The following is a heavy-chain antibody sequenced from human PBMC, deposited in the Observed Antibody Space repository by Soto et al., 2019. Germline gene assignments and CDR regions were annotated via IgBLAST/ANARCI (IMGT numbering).Heavy chain of an antibody. D-gene: IGHD6-19*01. J-gene: IGHJ2*01. Sequence: QVQLVQSGAEVKKPGASVKVSCKASGYTFTSYAMHWVRQAPGQRLEWMGWITPLFGITDYAQKFQGRVTITADESTSTGYMELTSLRSEDTAVYYCARDPPYSSGRRYFDLWGRGTLVTVSS. V-gene: IGHV1-3*01. CDR3: ARDPPYSSGRRYFDL. CDR1: GYTFTSYA. CDR2: ITPLFGIT.